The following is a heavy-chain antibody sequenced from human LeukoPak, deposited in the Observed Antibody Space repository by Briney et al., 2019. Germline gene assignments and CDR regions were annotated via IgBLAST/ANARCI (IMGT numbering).Heavy chain of an antibody. CDR3: ARALDSSSSRYQAFEE. V-gene: IGHV3-7*01. J-gene: IGHJ4*02. CDR1: GFTFSNYW. CDR2: IKQDESEK. Sequence: GGSLRLSCAASGFTFSNYWMSWVRQAPGKGLEWVANIKQDESEKYYVDSVKGRFTISRDNAKSSLYLQMNSLRAEDTAVYYCARALDSSSSRYQAFEEWGQGTLVTVSS. D-gene: IGHD2-2*01.